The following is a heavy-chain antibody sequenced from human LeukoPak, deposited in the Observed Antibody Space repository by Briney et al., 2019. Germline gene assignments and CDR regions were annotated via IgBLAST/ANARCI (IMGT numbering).Heavy chain of an antibody. Sequence: PSETLSLTCTVSGGSISSYYWSWIRQPPGKGLEWIGYIYYSGSTNYNPSLKSRVTISVDTSKNHFSLKLNSVTAADTAVYYCAREERQRIQLWAMGGGWFDPWGQGTLVTVSS. CDR1: GGSISSYY. CDR2: IYYSGST. J-gene: IGHJ5*02. D-gene: IGHD5-18*01. V-gene: IGHV4-59*01. CDR3: AREERQRIQLWAMGGGWFDP.